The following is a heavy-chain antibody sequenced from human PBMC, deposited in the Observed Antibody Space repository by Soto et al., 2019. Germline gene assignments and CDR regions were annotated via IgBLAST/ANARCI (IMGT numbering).Heavy chain of an antibody. D-gene: IGHD3-3*01. J-gene: IGHJ6*02. Sequence: GGSLRLSCAASGFTFSSYGMHWVRQAPGKGLEWVAVISYDGSNKYYADSVKGRFTISRDNSKNTLYLQMNSLRAEDTAVYYCAKESTYYDFWSGYPYGMDVWDQGTTVTVSS. V-gene: IGHV3-30*18. CDR2: ISYDGSNK. CDR3: AKESTYYDFWSGYPYGMDV. CDR1: GFTFSSYG.